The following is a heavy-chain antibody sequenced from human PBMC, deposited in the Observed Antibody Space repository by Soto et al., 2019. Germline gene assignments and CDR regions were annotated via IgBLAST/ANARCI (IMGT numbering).Heavy chain of an antibody. D-gene: IGHD1-7*01. CDR3: ARDPPTGTTLDWFDS. CDR2: ISSSGSFM. Sequence: GGSLRLSCAASGFSFSSDSMGWVRQAPGKGLEWVSSISSSGSFMNYADSVKGRFTISRDNAKNSLYLQMSSLKDEDTAVYYCARDPPTGTTLDWFDSWGQGTLVTVSS. V-gene: IGHV3-21*01. J-gene: IGHJ5*01. CDR1: GFSFSSDS.